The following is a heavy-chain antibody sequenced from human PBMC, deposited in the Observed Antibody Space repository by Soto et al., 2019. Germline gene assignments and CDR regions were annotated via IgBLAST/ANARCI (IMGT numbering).Heavy chain of an antibody. CDR1: GGFLSSGGYF. Sequence: PSETLSLPCTGSGGFLSSGGYFWGWIRRHPGKGLEWIGYIYYSGSTYYNPSLKSRVTISVDTSKNQFSLKLSSVTAADTAVYYCARDLLHGDYGWFDPWGQGTLVTVSS. CDR2: IYYSGST. D-gene: IGHD4-17*01. V-gene: IGHV4-31*03. CDR3: ARDLLHGDYGWFDP. J-gene: IGHJ5*02.